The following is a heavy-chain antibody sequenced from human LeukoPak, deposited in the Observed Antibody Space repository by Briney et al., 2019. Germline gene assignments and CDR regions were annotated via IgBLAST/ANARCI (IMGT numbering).Heavy chain of an antibody. J-gene: IGHJ4*02. V-gene: IGHV3-21*04. D-gene: IGHD3-16*01. CDR3: AKRASLVPYYFDY. Sequence: GGSLRLSCAASGFTFSNYAMNWVRQAPGKGLKWVSSISGDSSDIYYADSVKGRFTISRDNSKNTLYLQMNSLRAEDTAVYYCAKRASLVPYYFDYWGQGTLVTVSS. CDR2: ISGDSSDI. CDR1: GFTFSNYA.